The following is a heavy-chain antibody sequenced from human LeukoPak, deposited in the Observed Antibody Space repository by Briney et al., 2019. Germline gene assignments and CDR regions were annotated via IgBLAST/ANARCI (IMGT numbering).Heavy chain of an antibody. D-gene: IGHD3-3*01. Sequence: ASVKVSCKASGYTFTSYYMHWVRQAPGQGLEWMGIINPSGGSTSYAQKFQGRVTMTRDTSTSTVYMELSSLRSEDTAVYYCARDLRISGYDFWSGYQGSYYFDYWGQGTLVTVSS. CDR3: ARDLRISGYDFWSGYQGSYYFDY. CDR2: INPSGGST. V-gene: IGHV1-46*01. CDR1: GYTFTSYY. J-gene: IGHJ4*02.